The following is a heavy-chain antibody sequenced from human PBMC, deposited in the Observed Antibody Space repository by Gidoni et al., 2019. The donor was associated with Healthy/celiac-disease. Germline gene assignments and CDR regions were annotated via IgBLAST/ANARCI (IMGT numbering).Heavy chain of an antibody. J-gene: IGHJ4*02. CDR2: ISAYNGNT. D-gene: IGHD2-2*01. Sequence: GESPGQGLEWMGWISAYNGNTNYAQKLQGRVTMTTDTSTSTAYMELRSLRSDDTAVYYCARTTGYCSSTSCQYYFDYWGQGTLVTVSS. V-gene: IGHV1-18*01. CDR3: ARTTGYCSSTSCQYYFDY.